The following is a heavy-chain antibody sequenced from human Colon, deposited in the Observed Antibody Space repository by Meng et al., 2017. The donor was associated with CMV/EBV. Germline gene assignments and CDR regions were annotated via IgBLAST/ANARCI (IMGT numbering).Heavy chain of an antibody. J-gene: IGHJ4*02. CDR1: GFRFGDYA. CDR2: IRSKAYGATM. CDR3: ARTRYDSYIDN. Sequence: GESLKISCTASGFRFGDYAVSWVRQAPEKGLEWVGFIRSKAYGATMEYAASVKGRFTISRDTSKNTLYLHMGSLRPEDMALYHCARTRYDSYIDNWGQGTLVTVSS. V-gene: IGHV3-49*04. D-gene: IGHD1-20*01.